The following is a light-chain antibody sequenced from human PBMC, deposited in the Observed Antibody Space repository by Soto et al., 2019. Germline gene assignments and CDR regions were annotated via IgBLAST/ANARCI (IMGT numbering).Light chain of an antibody. CDR2: KDS. J-gene: IGLJ2*01. V-gene: IGLV3-25*03. CDR1: ALPKQY. Sequence: SYELTQPPSVSVSPGQTARITCSGDALPKQYAYWYQQKPGQAPVLVIYKDSERPSGIPERFSGSSSGTTVTFTISGVQAEDEADYYCQSADSSGTIVFGGGTKVTVL. CDR3: QSADSSGTIV.